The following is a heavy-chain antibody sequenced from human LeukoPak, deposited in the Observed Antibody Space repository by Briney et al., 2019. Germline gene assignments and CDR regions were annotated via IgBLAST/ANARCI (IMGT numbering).Heavy chain of an antibody. J-gene: IGHJ6*02. V-gene: IGHV3-66*01. D-gene: IGHD2-21*02. Sequence: PGGSLRLSCAASGFTVSSNYMSWVRQAPGKGLEWVSVIYSGGSTYYADSVKGRFTISRDNSKNTLYLQMNSLRAEDTAVYYCARDLNCGGDCYSSTGYYYYGMDVWGQGTTVTVSS. CDR3: ARDLNCGGDCYSSTGYYYYGMDV. CDR1: GFTVSSNY. CDR2: IYSGGST.